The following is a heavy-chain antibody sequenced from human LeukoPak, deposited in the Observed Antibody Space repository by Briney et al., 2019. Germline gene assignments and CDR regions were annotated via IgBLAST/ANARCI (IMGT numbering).Heavy chain of an antibody. CDR3: AGDNYDSSGYSRWYYYYMDV. D-gene: IGHD3-22*01. Sequence: SETLSLTCTVSGGSISSYYWSWIRQPAGKGLEWIGRIYTSGSTDYNPSLKSRVTMSVDTSKNQFSLKLSSVTAADTAVYYCAGDNYDSSGYSRWYYYYMDVWGKGTTVTVSS. CDR2: IYTSGST. J-gene: IGHJ6*03. V-gene: IGHV4-4*07. CDR1: GGSISSYY.